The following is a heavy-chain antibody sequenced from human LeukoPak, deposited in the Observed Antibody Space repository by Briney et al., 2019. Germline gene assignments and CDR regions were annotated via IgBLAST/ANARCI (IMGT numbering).Heavy chain of an antibody. CDR1: GFTFSSYW. CDR3: ARLCRGYSYGYGMDV. Sequence: PGGSLRLSCAASGFTFSSYWMCWVRQAPGKGLEWVANIKQDGSEKYYVDSVKGRFTISRDNAKNSLYLQMNSLRAEDTAVYYCARLCRGYSYGYGMDVWGQGTTVTVSS. V-gene: IGHV3-7*01. J-gene: IGHJ6*02. D-gene: IGHD5-18*01. CDR2: IKQDGSEK.